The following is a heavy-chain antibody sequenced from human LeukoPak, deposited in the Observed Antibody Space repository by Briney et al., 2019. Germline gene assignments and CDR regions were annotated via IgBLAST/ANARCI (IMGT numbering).Heavy chain of an antibody. CDR2: ISYNGNNR. V-gene: IGHV3-33*01. D-gene: IGHD3-22*01. J-gene: IGHJ4*02. CDR1: GFTFSSHG. Sequence: GGSLRLSCAASGFTFSSHGVHGVRQAPGKGLECATFISYNGNNRYYADSVKGRFTISRDNSKNTLSLQMDSLRDEDSGVYYCARWTGGDFRGYYDYWGQGTLVTVSS. CDR3: ARWTGGDFRGYYDY.